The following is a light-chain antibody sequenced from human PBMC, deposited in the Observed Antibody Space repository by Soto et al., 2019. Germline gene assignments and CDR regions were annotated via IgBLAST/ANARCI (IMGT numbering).Light chain of an antibody. CDR1: QGIGNY. V-gene: IGKV1-27*01. Sequence: DIQLTQSPSSLSAFVGDRVTITCRASQGIGNYLAWYQQKPGKVPKLLIYAASSLQSGVTSRFSGSGSETEFTLTISSLQPEDVATYYCQKYNRAPWTFGQGTKVEIK. CDR3: QKYNRAPWT. J-gene: IGKJ1*01. CDR2: AAS.